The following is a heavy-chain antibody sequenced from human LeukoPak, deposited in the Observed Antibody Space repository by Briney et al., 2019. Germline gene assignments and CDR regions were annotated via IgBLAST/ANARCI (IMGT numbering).Heavy chain of an antibody. V-gene: IGHV4-31*03. CDR1: GGSVSSGSYY. J-gene: IGHJ4*02. Sequence: SETLSLACTVSGGSVSSGSYYWSWIRQHPGKGLEWIGYIYYSGSTYYNPSLKSRVTISVDTSKNQFSLKLCSVTAADTAVYYCASGLGGYYDSSGIRLDYWGQGTLVTVSS. CDR3: ASGLGGYYDSSGIRLDY. CDR2: IYYSGST. D-gene: IGHD3-22*01.